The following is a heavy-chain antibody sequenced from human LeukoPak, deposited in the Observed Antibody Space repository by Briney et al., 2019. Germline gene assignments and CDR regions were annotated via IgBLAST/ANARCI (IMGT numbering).Heavy chain of an antibody. V-gene: IGHV1-2*02. CDR2: INPHSGGA. CDR1: GYTFTGYY. J-gene: IGHJ6*03. Sequence: ASVKVSCKASGYTFTGYYMHWVRQAPGQGLEWMGWINPHSGGANYAQKFQGRVTMSRDTSISTAYMELSRLRSDDTAVYYCARDGDYYDSSGYYSSYYYYYMDVWGKGTTVTVSS. CDR3: ARDGDYYDSSGYYSSYYYYYMDV. D-gene: IGHD3-22*01.